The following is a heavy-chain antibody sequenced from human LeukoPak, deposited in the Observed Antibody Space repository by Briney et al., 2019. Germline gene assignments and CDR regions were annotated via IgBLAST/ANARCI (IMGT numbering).Heavy chain of an antibody. CDR2: IIPIFGTA. CDR1: GYTFRNYA. J-gene: IGHJ6*03. V-gene: IGHV1-69*05. CDR3: ARGPDTIFGVEVAALYMDV. Sequence: GASVKVSCKASGYTFRNYAISWVRQAPGQGLEWMGGIIPIFGTANYAQKFQGRVTITTDESTSTAYMELSSLRSEDTAVYYCARGPDTIFGVEVAALYMDVWGKGTTVTVSS. D-gene: IGHD3-3*01.